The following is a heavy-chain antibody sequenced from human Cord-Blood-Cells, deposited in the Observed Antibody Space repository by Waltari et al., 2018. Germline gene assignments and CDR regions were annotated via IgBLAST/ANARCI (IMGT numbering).Heavy chain of an antibody. Sequence: QVQLVESGGGVVEPGRSLRLSCAAAGFTHISYTMHWVCQAPCKVLAWVAVISYDGSNKYYADSVKCRFTISRDNSKNTLYLQMNSLRAEDTAVYYCARERRAAYNWFDPWGQGTLVTVSS. V-gene: IGHV3-30*04. CDR3: ARERRAAYNWFDP. CDR2: ISYDGSNK. CDR1: GFTHISYT. J-gene: IGHJ5*02. D-gene: IGHD6-13*01.